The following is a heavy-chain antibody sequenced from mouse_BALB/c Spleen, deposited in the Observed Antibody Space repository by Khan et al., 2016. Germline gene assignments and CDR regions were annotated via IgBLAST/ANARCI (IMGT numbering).Heavy chain of an antibody. CDR1: GYAFTSYN. D-gene: IGHD1-1*01. CDR3: AIEGITTVVAKGLDY. Sequence: VQLQQPGPELVKPGASVKVSCKASGYAFTSYNMYWVKQSHGKSLEWIGYIDPYNGGTNYNQKFKGKATLTVDKSSSTAYMHLNSLTSEDSAVYYCAIEGITTVVAKGLDYWGQGTTLTVSS. CDR2: IDPYNGGT. J-gene: IGHJ2*01. V-gene: IGHV1S135*01.